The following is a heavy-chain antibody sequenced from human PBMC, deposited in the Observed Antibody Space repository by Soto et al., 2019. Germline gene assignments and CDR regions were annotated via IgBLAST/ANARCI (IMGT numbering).Heavy chain of an antibody. Sequence: GGSLRLSCAASGFTVSSNYMSWVRQAPGKGLEWVSVIYSGGSTYYADSVKGRFTISRDNSKNTLYLQMNSLRAEDTAVYYCARSPNGALWFGWFDPWGQGTLVTVSS. V-gene: IGHV3-53*01. CDR1: GFTVSSNY. J-gene: IGHJ5*02. CDR2: IYSGGST. CDR3: ARSPNGALWFGWFDP. D-gene: IGHD3-10*01.